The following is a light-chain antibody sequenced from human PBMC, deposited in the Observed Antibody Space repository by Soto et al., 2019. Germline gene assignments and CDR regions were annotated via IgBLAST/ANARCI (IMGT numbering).Light chain of an antibody. Sequence: QSVLTQPDSVSGSLGQSITLSCTGTSSDVGNYNRVSWYQQHPGKVPKDMVYEVNKRPSGVSNRFSGSKSGNTASLTISGLQAEDEADYYCCSYAGSRMWVLGGGTKLTVL. CDR2: EVN. CDR1: SSDVGNYNR. CDR3: CSYAGSRMWV. V-gene: IGLV2-23*02. J-gene: IGLJ3*02.